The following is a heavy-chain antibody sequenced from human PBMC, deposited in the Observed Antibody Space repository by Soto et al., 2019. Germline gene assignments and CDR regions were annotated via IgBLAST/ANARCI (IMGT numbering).Heavy chain of an antibody. J-gene: IGHJ4*02. CDR2: ISGYNGNT. V-gene: IGHV1-18*01. CDR3: ARDHSSSWHDFDY. D-gene: IGHD6-13*01. CDR1: GYTFTSYG. Sequence: ASVKVSCKASGYTFTSYGINWVRQAPGQGLEWMGWISGYNGNTNYAQKFQGRVTMTTGTSTSTAYMELRSLRSDDTAVYYCARDHSSSWHDFDYWGQGTLVTVSS.